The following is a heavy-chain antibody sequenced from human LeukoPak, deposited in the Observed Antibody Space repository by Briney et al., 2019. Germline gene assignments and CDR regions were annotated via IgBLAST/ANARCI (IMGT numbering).Heavy chain of an antibody. CDR3: ARGYRLDS. J-gene: IGHJ4*02. CDR2: IYPGDSDI. CDR1: GYTFTSHW. Sequence: KPGESLKISCKGPGYTFTSHWIAWVRQMPGKGLEWMGIIYPGDSDIRYSPSFQGQVTISADKSISTAYLQWSSLKASDTAMYYCARGYRLDSWGQGTLVTVSS. V-gene: IGHV5-51*01. D-gene: IGHD3-16*02.